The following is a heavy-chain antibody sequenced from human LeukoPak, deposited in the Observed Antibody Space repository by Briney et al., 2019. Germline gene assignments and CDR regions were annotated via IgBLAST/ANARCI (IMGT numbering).Heavy chain of an antibody. J-gene: IGHJ4*02. D-gene: IGHD3-3*01. CDR3: ARVYDFWSGYPPY. CDR1: GFTFSSYW. CDR2: INSDGSST. Sequence: GGSLRLSCAASGFTFSSYWMHWVRQAPGKGLVWVSRINSDGSSTSCADSVKGRFTISRDNAKNTLYLQMNSLRAEDTAVYYCARVYDFWSGYPPYWGQGTLVTVSS. V-gene: IGHV3-74*01.